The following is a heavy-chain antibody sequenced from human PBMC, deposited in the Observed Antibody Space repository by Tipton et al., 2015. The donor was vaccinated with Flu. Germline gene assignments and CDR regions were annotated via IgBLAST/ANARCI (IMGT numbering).Heavy chain of an antibody. Sequence: TLSLTCTVSGGPLSSFYWSWIRQPAGKGLEWIGRIYTSGSTKYNPSLKSRLSMSVDTSKSQFSLKLISVTAADTAVYYCARGSGSGTYVIFDFWGQGTLVTVSS. J-gene: IGHJ4*02. V-gene: IGHV4-4*07. CDR3: ARGSGSGTYVIFDF. CDR2: IYTSGST. D-gene: IGHD3-10*01. CDR1: GGPLSSFY.